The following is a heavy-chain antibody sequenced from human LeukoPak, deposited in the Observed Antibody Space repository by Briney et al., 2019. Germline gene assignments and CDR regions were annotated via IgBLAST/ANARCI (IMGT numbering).Heavy chain of an antibody. CDR3: AKASGDDFWSGHKWVTAIRPPPYYFDY. CDR2: IGGSGAST. V-gene: IGHV3-23*01. J-gene: IGHJ4*02. D-gene: IGHD3-3*01. CDR1: GFTFSSYA. Sequence: GGSLRLSCAASGFTFSSYAMSWVRQAPGKGLEWVSAIGGSGASTYYADSVKGRFTISRDNSKNTLYLQMNSLRAEDTAVYYCAKASGDDFWSGHKWVTAIRPPPYYFDYWGQGTLVTVSS.